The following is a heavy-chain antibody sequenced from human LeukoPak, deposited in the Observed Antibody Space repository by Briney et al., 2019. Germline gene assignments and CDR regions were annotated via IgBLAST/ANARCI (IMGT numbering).Heavy chain of an antibody. CDR3: ASSGYYDSSGYQIFDY. J-gene: IGHJ4*02. CDR2: INSDGSST. CDR1: GFTFSSYW. Sequence: QPGRSLRLSCAASGFTFSSYWMHWVRQAPGKGLVWVSRINSDGSSTSYADSVKGRFTISRDNAKNTLYLQMNSLRAEDTAVYYCASSGYYDSSGYQIFDYWGQGTLVTVSS. D-gene: IGHD3-22*01. V-gene: IGHV3-74*01.